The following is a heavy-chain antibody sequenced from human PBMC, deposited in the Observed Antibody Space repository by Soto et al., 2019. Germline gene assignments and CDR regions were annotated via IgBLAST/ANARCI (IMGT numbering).Heavy chain of an antibody. Sequence: EVQLVESGGGLVQPGGALRLSCAASGFTFSSYDMHWVRQATGKGLEWVSASGTAGDTYYPGSVKGRFTISRENAKNSWYLQRNSLGAGDTAVYYCARATQVAVPAAALGCMDVWGKGTTVTVSS. V-gene: IGHV3-13*01. J-gene: IGHJ6*03. D-gene: IGHD2-2*01. CDR2: SGTAGDT. CDR1: GFTFSSYD. CDR3: ARATQVAVPAAALGCMDV.